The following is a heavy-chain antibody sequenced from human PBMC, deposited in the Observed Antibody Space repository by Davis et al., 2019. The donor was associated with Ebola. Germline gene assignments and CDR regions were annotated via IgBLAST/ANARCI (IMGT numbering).Heavy chain of an antibody. Sequence: MPSETLSLTCAVYGGSFSGYYCSWIRQPPGKGLEWIGEINHSGSTNYNPSLKSRVTISVDTSKNQFSLKLSSVTAADTAVYYCARVDWNYRFDYWGQGTLVTISS. D-gene: IGHD1-7*01. J-gene: IGHJ4*02. CDR1: GGSFSGYY. CDR3: ARVDWNYRFDY. CDR2: INHSGST. V-gene: IGHV4-34*01.